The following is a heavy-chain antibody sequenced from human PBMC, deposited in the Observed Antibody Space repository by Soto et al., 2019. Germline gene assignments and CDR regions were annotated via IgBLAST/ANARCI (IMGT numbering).Heavy chain of an antibody. CDR1: GFPFSSYF. CDR2: IGQDGSEN. Sequence: EVQLVESGGDLVQPGGSLRLSCAASGFPFSSYFMSWVRQAPGKGLEWVANIGQDGSENFYMGSVKGRFTISRDNAKNSLYLQMDSLRVEDTAIYYCSRDICGRTAGCANWCQGTLVIVSS. V-gene: IGHV3-7*01. D-gene: IGHD6-19*01. CDR3: SRDICGRTAGCAN. J-gene: IGHJ4*02.